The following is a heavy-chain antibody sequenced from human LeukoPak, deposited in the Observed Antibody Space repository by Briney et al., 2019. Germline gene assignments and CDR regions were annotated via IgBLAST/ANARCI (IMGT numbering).Heavy chain of an antibody. V-gene: IGHV3-20*04. CDR1: GFTFDDYG. J-gene: IGHJ4*02. CDR3: ARGLEWRRPETQYYFDY. Sequence: PGRSLRLSCAASGFTFDDYGMSWVRQAPGKGLEWVSGINWNGGSTGYADSVKGRFTISRDNAKNSLYLQMNSLRAEDTALYYCARGLEWRRPETQYYFDYWGQGTLVTVSS. D-gene: IGHD6-6*01. CDR2: INWNGGST.